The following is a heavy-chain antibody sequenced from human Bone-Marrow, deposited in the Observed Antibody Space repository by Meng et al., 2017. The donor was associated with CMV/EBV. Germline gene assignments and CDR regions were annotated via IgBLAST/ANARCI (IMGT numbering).Heavy chain of an antibody. J-gene: IGHJ3*02. CDR1: GFTFSSYA. CDR2: ISGSGGST. Sequence: GESLKISCAASGFTFSSYAMSWVRQAPGKGLEWVSAISGSGGSTYYADSVKGRFTISRDNSKNSLYLQMNSLRAEDTAVYYCARYIVVVPAARRIDAFAIWGQGTMVTVSS. V-gene: IGHV3-23*01. CDR3: ARYIVVVPAARRIDAFAI. D-gene: IGHD2-2*01.